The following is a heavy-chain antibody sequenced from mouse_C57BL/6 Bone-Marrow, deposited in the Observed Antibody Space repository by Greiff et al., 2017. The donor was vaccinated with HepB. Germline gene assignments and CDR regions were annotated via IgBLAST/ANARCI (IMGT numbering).Heavy chain of an antibody. D-gene: IGHD2-1*01. CDR3: TTKVSVPYGNYGY. CDR1: GFNIKDDY. J-gene: IGHJ2*01. CDR2: IDPENGDT. V-gene: IGHV14-4*01. Sequence: EVQLQQSGAELVRPGASVKLSCTASGFNIKDDYMHWVKQRPEQGLEWIGWIDPENGDTEYASKFQGKATITADTSSNTAYLQLSSLPSEDTAVYYCTTKVSVPYGNYGYWGQGTTLTVSS.